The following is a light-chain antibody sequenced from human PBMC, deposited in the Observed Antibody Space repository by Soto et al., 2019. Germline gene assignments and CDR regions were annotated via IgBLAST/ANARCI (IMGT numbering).Light chain of an antibody. CDR1: QSISSW. CDR3: QQYTENSGT. Sequence: DIPITQSPSTLSASVGDRVTITCRASQSISSWLAWYQQKPGKAPKLLIYDASSLESGVPSRFSGSESGTEFTLTISSLQPDDIATYYCQQYTENSGTFGQGTKVDIK. CDR2: DAS. J-gene: IGKJ1*01. V-gene: IGKV1-5*01.